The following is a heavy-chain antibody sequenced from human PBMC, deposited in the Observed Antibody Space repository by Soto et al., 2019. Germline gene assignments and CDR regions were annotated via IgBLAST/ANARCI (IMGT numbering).Heavy chain of an antibody. J-gene: IGHJ4*02. D-gene: IGHD6-13*01. Sequence: SETLSLTCIVSGGSISSYYWSWIRQPPGKGLEWIGYIYYSGSTNYNPSLKSRVTISVDTSENQFSLKLTSVTAADTAVYYCARDTSPIAEAGPNFAHWGKGTLVTVSS. V-gene: IGHV4-59*01. CDR3: ARDTSPIAEAGPNFAH. CDR1: GGSISSYY. CDR2: IYYSGST.